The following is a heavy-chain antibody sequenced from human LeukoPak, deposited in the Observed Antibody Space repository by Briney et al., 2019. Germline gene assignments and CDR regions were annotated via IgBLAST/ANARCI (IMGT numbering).Heavy chain of an antibody. Sequence: SGGSLRLSCGASGFTFSSYWMHWVRQAPGKGLVWISRINSDRSTTSYADSVKGRFTISRDNAKNTLYLQMNSLRAEDTAVYYCARGNYYGQDYWGQGTLVTVSS. V-gene: IGHV3-74*01. CDR3: ARGNYYGQDY. CDR1: GFTFSSYW. J-gene: IGHJ4*02. D-gene: IGHD3-10*01. CDR2: INSDRSTT.